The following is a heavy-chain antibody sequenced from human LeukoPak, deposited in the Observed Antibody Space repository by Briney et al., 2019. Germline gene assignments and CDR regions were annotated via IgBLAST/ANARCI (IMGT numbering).Heavy chain of an antibody. V-gene: IGHV3-23*01. CDR2: ISGGGGA. CDR1: GFTFSSYA. J-gene: IGHJ4*02. Sequence: GGSLRLSCAASGFTFSSYAMSWVRQAPGKGLEWVSAISGGGGAHYADSVKGRITISRDNSKNTLYLQMNSLRAEDTAIYYCAKSFAGAVAGSRGLDYWGQGTLVTVSS. D-gene: IGHD6-19*01. CDR3: AKSFAGAVAGSRGLDY.